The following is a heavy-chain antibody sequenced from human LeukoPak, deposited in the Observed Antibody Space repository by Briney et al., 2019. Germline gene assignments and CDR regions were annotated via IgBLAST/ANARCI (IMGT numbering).Heavy chain of an antibody. J-gene: IGHJ5*02. V-gene: IGHV1-3*01. CDR1: GYTFTYYA. Sequence: ASVKVSCKASGYTFTYYAIHWVRQAPEQRLEWMGWINAGNGNRKYSQKFQGRVTITRDTSASTAYMELSSLTSEDTAVYYCARSGYCSSTSCYWGSWFDPWGQGTLVTVSS. CDR3: ARSGYCSSTSCYWGSWFDP. D-gene: IGHD2-2*01. CDR2: INAGNGNR.